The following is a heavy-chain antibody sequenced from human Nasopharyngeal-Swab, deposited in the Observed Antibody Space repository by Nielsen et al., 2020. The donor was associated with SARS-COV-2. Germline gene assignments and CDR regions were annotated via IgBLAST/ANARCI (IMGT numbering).Heavy chain of an antibody. CDR2: ISSSSSYI. D-gene: IGHD3-10*01. V-gene: IGHV3-21*01. CDR3: ASSPITMVRGVTDY. Sequence: ETLSLTCAASGFTFSSYSMNWVRQAPGKGLEWVSSISSSSSYIYYADSVKGRFTISRDNAKNSLYLQTNSLRAEDTAVYYCASSPITMVRGVTDYWGQGTLVTVSS. J-gene: IGHJ4*02. CDR1: GFTFSSYS.